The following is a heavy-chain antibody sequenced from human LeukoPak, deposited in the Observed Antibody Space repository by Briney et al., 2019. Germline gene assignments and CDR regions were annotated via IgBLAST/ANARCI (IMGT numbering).Heavy chain of an antibody. CDR1: GFTFSSYS. Sequence: GGSLRLSCAASGFTFSSYSMNWVRQAPGKGLEWVSSISSSSSYICYADSVKGRFTISRDNAKNSLYLQMNSPRAEDTAVYYCARSGTVTTLDYWGQGTLVTVSS. V-gene: IGHV3-21*01. J-gene: IGHJ4*02. CDR2: ISSSSSYI. CDR3: ARSGTVTTLDY. D-gene: IGHD4-17*01.